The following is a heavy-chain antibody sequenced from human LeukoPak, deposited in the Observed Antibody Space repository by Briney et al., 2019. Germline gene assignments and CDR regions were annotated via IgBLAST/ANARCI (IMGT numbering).Heavy chain of an antibody. CDR3: ARRTSNPVGAIDY. D-gene: IGHD1-26*01. CDR2: ISYSGT. CDR1: GVSISISNYY. Sequence: SETLSLTCTVSGVSISISNYYWGWIRQPSGRGLEWIASISYSGTYYNPSLKSRLTISVDTSKNHFSLNLRSVTAADTAVYYCARRTSNPVGAIDYWGQGTLVTVSS. V-gene: IGHV4-39*01. J-gene: IGHJ4*02.